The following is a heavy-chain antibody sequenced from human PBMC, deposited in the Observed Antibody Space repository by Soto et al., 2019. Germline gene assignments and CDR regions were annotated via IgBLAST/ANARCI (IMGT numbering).Heavy chain of an antibody. CDR3: VRSLFMVAPDNEPFDY. J-gene: IGHJ4*02. V-gene: IGHV3-21*06. Sequence: GSLRLSCSASGFPFSSYTMYWVRQAPGKALEWVSSITTSSSRNVFYADSVKGRFTISRDNANNTFYLLMNNERVEDTAVYYCVRSLFMVAPDNEPFDYWGQGTLVTVSS. D-gene: IGHD5-12*01. CDR2: ITTSSSRNV. CDR1: GFPFSSYT.